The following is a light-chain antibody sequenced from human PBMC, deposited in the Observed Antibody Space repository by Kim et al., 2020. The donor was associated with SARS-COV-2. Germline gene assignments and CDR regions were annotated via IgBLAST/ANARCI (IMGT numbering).Light chain of an antibody. CDR2: YDS. CDR1: NMGSKS. CDR3: QVWDSSSDHVV. V-gene: IGLV3-21*04. Sequence: APGKTGRITCGGNNMGSKSVHWYQQKPGQAPVLVIYYDSDRPSGIPERFSGSNSGNTATLTISRVEVGDEADYYCQVWDSSSDHVVFGGGTKLTVL. J-gene: IGLJ2*01.